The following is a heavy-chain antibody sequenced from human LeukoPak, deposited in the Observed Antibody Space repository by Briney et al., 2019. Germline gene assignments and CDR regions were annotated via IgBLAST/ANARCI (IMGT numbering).Heavy chain of an antibody. Sequence: SETLSLTCAVSGYSISSGYYWGWIRQPPGQGLEWIGSIYHSGSTYYNPSLKSRVTISVDTSKNQFSLKLSSVTAADTAVYYCARLGELLPYNWFDPWGQGTLVTVSS. J-gene: IGHJ5*02. V-gene: IGHV4-38-2*01. CDR2: IYHSGST. CDR1: GYSISSGYY. CDR3: ARLGELLPYNWFDP. D-gene: IGHD2-15*01.